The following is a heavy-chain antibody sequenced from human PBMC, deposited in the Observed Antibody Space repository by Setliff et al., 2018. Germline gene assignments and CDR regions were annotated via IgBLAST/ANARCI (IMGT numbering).Heavy chain of an antibody. D-gene: IGHD4-17*01. CDR3: VRTLFLQYYGGRSGGYFDY. V-gene: IGHV3-23*03. CDR2: IYSGGSRT. Sequence: PGGSLRLSCEASGFTFSNYAMGWVRQAPGKGLEWVSVIYSGGSRTYYADSVKGRFTISRDNAKNSLYLQMDSLRAEDTAVYYCVRTLFLQYYGGRSGGYFDYWGQGSLVTVSS. J-gene: IGHJ4*02. CDR1: GFTFSNYA.